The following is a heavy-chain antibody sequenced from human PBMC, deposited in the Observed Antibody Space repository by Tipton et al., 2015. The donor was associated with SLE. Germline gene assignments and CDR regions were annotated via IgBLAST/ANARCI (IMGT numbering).Heavy chain of an antibody. CDR2: ISYDGSNK. CDR1: GFTFSSYA. J-gene: IGHJ4*02. D-gene: IGHD3-10*01. CDR3: ARGTVMDY. V-gene: IGHV3-30-3*01. Sequence: SLRLSCAASGFTFSSYAMHWVRQAPGKGLEWVAVISYDGSNKYYADSVKGRFTISRDNSKNTLYLQLNSLRVEDTALYYCARGTVMDYWGQGTLVTVSS.